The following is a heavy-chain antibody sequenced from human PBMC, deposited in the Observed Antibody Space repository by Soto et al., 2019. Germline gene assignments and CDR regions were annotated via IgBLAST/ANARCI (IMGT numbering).Heavy chain of an antibody. CDR3: AREAIIVIAAPEYYFDY. D-gene: IGHD3-22*01. Sequence: EVQLVESGGDLVQRGGSLRLSCAASGFDVSNTDMSWVRQAPGKGLEWVSVIYSGGYTNYADSVKGRFIVSRDSPKNTLYLQMDSLRAEDTDVYYCAREAIIVIAAPEYYFDYWGQGTLVTVSS. CDR1: GFDVSNTD. CDR2: IYSGGYT. V-gene: IGHV3-66*01. J-gene: IGHJ4*02.